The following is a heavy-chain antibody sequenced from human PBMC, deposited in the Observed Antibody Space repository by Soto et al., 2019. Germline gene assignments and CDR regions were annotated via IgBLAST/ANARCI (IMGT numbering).Heavy chain of an antibody. CDR3: ARGGYSFWNWFDP. V-gene: IGHV4-31*03. CDR2: IYYSGST. D-gene: IGHD5-18*01. Sequence: PSETLSLTCTVSGGSISSGGYYWSWIRQHPGKGLEWIGHIYYSGSTYYNPSLKSRVTISVDTSKNQFSLKLSSVTAADTAVYYCARGGYSFWNWFDPWGQGTLVTVSS. J-gene: IGHJ5*02. CDR1: GGSISSGGYY.